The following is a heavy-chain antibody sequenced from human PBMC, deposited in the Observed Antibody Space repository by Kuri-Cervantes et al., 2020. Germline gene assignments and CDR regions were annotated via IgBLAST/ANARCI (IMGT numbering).Heavy chain of an antibody. D-gene: IGHD3-10*01. CDR2: IYPGDSDT. J-gene: IGHJ4*02. Sequence: ESLKISCKGSGYSFTSYWIGWVRQMPGKGLEWMGIIYPGDSDTRYSPSFQGQATISADKSISTAYLQWSSLKASDTAMYYCARQGRGGLLWFGTDYWGQGTLVTVSS. CDR1: GYSFTSYW. V-gene: IGHV5-51*01. CDR3: ARQGRGGLLWFGTDY.